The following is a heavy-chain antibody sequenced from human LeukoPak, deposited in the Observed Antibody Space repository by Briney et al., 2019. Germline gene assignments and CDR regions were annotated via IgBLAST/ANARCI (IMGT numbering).Heavy chain of an antibody. D-gene: IGHD6-13*01. CDR1: GGSFSGYY. CDR3: ARAREPAAAGKRWFDP. CDR2: INHSGST. V-gene: IGHV4-34*01. J-gene: IGHJ5*02. Sequence: SETLSLTCAVYGGSFSGYYWSWIRQPPGKGLEWIGEINHSGSTYFNPSLKSRVTILVDTSKNQFSLKLSSVTAADTAVYYRARAREPAAAGKRWFDPWGQGTLVTVSS.